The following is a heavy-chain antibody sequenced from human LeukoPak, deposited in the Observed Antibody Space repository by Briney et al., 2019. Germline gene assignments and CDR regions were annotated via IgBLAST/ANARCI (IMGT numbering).Heavy chain of an antibody. Sequence: GGSLRLSCEVSAPTFSDHWMHCASPAPGKGLVWVSRIKTDGCEVSYGDAVRGRFVISRDNSRNMLFLLMNNVRDDDTAMYFCARDVGPYGGSPGADWGQGTQVIVSS. D-gene: IGHD1-26*01. V-gene: IGHV3-74*01. CDR2: IKTDGCEV. CDR1: APTFSDHW. CDR3: ARDVGPYGGSPGAD. J-gene: IGHJ4*02.